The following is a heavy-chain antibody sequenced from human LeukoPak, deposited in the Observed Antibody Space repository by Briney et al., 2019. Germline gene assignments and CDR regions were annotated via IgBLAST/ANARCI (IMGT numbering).Heavy chain of an antibody. CDR2: IRSNGRDI. J-gene: IGHJ4*02. D-gene: IGHD3-22*01. CDR1: GFTFISYA. CDR3: VRDADSSDHYYIDYFDY. Sequence: GGSLRLSCAASGFTFISYAMDWVRQAPGKGLEWVSSIRSNGRDIHYADSVKGRFTISRDNAKNSLYLQMNSLRAEDTAVYYCVRDADSSDHYYIDYFDYWGQGTLVTVSS. V-gene: IGHV3-21*01.